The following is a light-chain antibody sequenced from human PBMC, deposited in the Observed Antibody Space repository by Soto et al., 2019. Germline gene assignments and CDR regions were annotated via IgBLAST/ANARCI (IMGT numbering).Light chain of an antibody. Sequence: TRSGSPGERATLSCRASRGGSTNFAWYQQKPGQAPRLLIYGAPRRATGIPDWFGGSGSGTDLTLTISSLQPDDFAPYYCQHYNSYSEAFGQGTPLEIK. CDR1: RGGSTN. CDR3: QHYNSYSEA. V-gene: IGKV3D-15*01. CDR2: GAP. J-gene: IGKJ5*01.